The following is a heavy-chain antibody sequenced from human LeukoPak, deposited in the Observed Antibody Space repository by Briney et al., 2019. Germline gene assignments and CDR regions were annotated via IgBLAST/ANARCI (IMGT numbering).Heavy chain of an antibody. CDR3: ARTGMANPGS. CDR2: IYSGGST. CDR1: GFTVSSNY. J-gene: IGHJ5*02. D-gene: IGHD1-14*01. Sequence: QTGGSLRLSCAASGFTVSSNYMSWVRQAPGKGLEWVSVIYSGGSTYYADSVQGRFTISRDNSKNTLYLQMNSLRAEDTAVYYCARTGMANPGSWGQGTLVTVSS. V-gene: IGHV3-53*01.